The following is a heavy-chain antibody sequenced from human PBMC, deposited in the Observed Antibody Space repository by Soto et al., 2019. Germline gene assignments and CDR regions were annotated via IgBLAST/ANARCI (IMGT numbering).Heavy chain of an antibody. J-gene: IGHJ4*02. V-gene: IGHV6-1*01. CDR3: ARSYGYAYDY. Sequence: SQTLSLTCAISGDSVSSNSVGWHWIRQSPSRGLEWLGRTYYRSRWYNDYAPSVKSRITIKADTSKNQFSLQLTSVTPEDTAVYSCARSYGYAYDYWGRGTLVTVSS. CDR2: TYYRSRWYN. CDR1: GDSVSSNSVG. D-gene: IGHD5-12*01.